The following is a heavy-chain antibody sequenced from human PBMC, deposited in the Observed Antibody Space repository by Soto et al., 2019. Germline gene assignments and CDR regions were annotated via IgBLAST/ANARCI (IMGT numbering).Heavy chain of an antibody. D-gene: IGHD2-15*01. CDR1: GYTFTSYG. Sequence: QVQLVQSGAEVKKPGASVKVSCKASGYTFTSYGISWVRQAPGKGLEWMGWISAYNGNTNYAQKLQGRVTMTTDTSTSTAYIELRSLRSDDTAVYYCGRVFRRIGGSYALDYWGQGTLVTVSS. CDR2: ISAYNGNT. CDR3: GRVFRRIGGSYALDY. V-gene: IGHV1-18*01. J-gene: IGHJ4*02.